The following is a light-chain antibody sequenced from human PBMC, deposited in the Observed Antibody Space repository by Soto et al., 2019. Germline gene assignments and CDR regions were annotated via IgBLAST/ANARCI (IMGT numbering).Light chain of an antibody. V-gene: IGLV2-14*01. J-gene: IGLJ2*01. CDR1: SSDVGGYNS. CDR2: EVS. Sequence: QSALTQPASVSGSPGQSITISCTGTSSDVGGYNSVSWYQPHPGKAPNLMIYEVSNRPSGVSNRFSGSKSSNTASLTISGLQAEDEADYYCSSYTSSSTLVFGGGTKVTVL. CDR3: SSYTSSSTLV.